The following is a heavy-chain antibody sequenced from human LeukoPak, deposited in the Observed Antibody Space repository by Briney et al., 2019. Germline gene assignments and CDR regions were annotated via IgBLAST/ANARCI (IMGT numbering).Heavy chain of an antibody. CDR2: FDPEDGET. Sequence: ASVKVSCKASGYTFTSYGISWVRQAPGKGLEWMGGFDPEDGETIYAQKFQGRVTMTEDTSTDTAYMELSSLRSEDTAVYYCATDPSRGAYDRVYGMDVWGQGTTVTVSS. D-gene: IGHD3-10*02. J-gene: IGHJ6*02. CDR3: ATDPSRGAYDRVYGMDV. V-gene: IGHV1-24*01. CDR1: GYTFTSYG.